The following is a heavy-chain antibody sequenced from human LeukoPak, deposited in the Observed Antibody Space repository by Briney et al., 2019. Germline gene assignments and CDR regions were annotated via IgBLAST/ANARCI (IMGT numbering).Heavy chain of an antibody. CDR2: IYSGGNT. V-gene: IGHV3-66*02. Sequence: GGSLRLSCVASGLTVSSNYMTWIRQAPRKGLEWVSIIYSGGNTYYADSVKGRFAISRDNSKNTVYLQMNSLRAEDTAVYYCVNLPGGGYWGQGTLVTVSS. CDR3: VNLPGGGY. D-gene: IGHD7-27*01. CDR1: GLTVSSNY. J-gene: IGHJ4*02.